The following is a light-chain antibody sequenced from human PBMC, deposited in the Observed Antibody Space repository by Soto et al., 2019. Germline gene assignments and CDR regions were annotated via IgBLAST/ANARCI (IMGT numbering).Light chain of an antibody. Sequence: QSVLRQPPSVSAAPVQKVTISCSGSSSNIGNNFVSWYQQLPGTAPKLLIYDNNRRPSGIPDRFSGSRSGTSATLGITGLQTGDEADYYCGAWDSSLSTVVFGGGTQLTVL. CDR3: GAWDSSLSTVV. CDR2: DNN. CDR1: SSNIGNNF. V-gene: IGLV1-51*01. J-gene: IGLJ3*02.